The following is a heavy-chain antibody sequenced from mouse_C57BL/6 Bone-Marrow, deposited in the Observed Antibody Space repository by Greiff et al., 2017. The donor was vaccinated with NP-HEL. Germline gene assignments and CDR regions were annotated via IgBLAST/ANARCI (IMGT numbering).Heavy chain of an antibody. CDR2: IYPGGGYT. CDR1: GYTFTNYW. Sequence: QVQLKEPGAELVRPGTSVKMSCKASGYTFTNYWMGWVKQRPGHGLEWIGDIYPGGGYTNYNEKFKGKATLTADKSSSTAYMQLSSLTSEDSAVYYYGAHDAYFDYWGQGTTLTVSS. V-gene: IGHV1-63*01. CDR3: GAHDAYFDY. J-gene: IGHJ2*01. D-gene: IGHD3-1*01.